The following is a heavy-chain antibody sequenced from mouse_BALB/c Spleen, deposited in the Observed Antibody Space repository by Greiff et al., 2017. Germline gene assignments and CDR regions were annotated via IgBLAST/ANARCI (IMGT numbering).Heavy chain of an antibody. CDR1: GFTFSSFV. J-gene: IGHJ2*01. CDR3: AREGDYGYVDYFDY. Sequence: EVTLVESGGGFVQPGGSRKLSFAASGFTFSSFVMHWVRQAPEKGLELVAYISSGSSTIYYADTVKGRFTISRDNPKNTLFLQMTSLRSEDTAMYYCAREGDYGYVDYFDYWGQGTTLTVSA. CDR2: ISSGSSTI. V-gene: IGHV5-17*02. D-gene: IGHD2-2*01.